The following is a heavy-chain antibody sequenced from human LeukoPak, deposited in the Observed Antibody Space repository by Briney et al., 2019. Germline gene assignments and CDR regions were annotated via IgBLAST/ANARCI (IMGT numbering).Heavy chain of an antibody. CDR2: ISSSSSYI. J-gene: IGHJ4*02. V-gene: IGHV3-21*01. CDR1: GFTFSSYS. Sequence: PGGSLRLSCAASGFTFSSYSMNWVRQAPGKGREWVSSISSSSSYIYYADSVKGRFTISRDNAKNSLHLQMNSLRAEDTAVYYCAREDIPGFGYWGQGTLVTVSS. CDR3: AREDIPGFGY. D-gene: IGHD2-15*01.